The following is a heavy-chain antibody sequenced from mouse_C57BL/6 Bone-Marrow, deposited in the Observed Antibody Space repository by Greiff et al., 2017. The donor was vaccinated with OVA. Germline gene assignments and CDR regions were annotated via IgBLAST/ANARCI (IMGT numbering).Heavy chain of an antibody. J-gene: IGHJ2*01. D-gene: IGHD2-1*01. Sequence: EVQLQQSGAELVKPGASVKLSCTASGFNITDYYMHWVKQRTEKGLEWIGRIDPEDGETKYAPKFQGKATITADTSSNTAYLQLSSLTSEDTAVDYSASYGNCPHFDYWGQGTTLTVSS. CDR2: IDPEDGET. V-gene: IGHV14-2*01. CDR3: ASYGNCPHFDY. CDR1: GFNITDYY.